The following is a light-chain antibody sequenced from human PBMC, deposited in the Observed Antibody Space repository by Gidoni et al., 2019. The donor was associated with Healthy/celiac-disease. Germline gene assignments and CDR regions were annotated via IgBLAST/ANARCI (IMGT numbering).Light chain of an antibody. CDR1: QSLLHSTGHNY. CDR2: LGS. V-gene: IGKV2-28*01. Sequence: IVLTQSPLSLPVTPGEPASISCRSSQSLLHSTGHNYLDWYLQKPGQSPQLLIYLGSSRAAGVPDRFSGSGSGTDFTLKISRVEAEDVGVYYCMQALQTPLTFGGGTKVEIK. J-gene: IGKJ4*01. CDR3: MQALQTPLT.